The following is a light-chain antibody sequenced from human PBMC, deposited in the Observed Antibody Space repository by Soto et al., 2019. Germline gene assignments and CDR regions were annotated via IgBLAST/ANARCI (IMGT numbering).Light chain of an antibody. CDR1: QSIGNR. J-gene: IGKJ5*01. Sequence: DIQMTQSPSSLSASVGDRVTITCRASQSIGNRLAWYQQKPGKAPKLLIYDASSLQSGVLSRFSGSGSGTAFTLTITGLQPDDFASYYCQQCNGPITFGQGTRLEIK. V-gene: IGKV1-5*01. CDR3: QQCNGPIT. CDR2: DAS.